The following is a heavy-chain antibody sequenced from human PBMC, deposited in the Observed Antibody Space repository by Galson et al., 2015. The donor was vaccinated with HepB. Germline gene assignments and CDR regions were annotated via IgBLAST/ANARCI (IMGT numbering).Heavy chain of an antibody. V-gene: IGHV3-30*04. CDR2: ISYDGSNK. CDR3: ARDGGSLCGMHTFDY. D-gene: IGHD1-26*01. Sequence: SLRLSCAASGFTFSSYAMHWVRQAPGKGLEWVAVISYDGSNKYYADSVKGRFTISRDNSKNTLYLQMNSLRTEDTAVYYCARDGGSLCGMHTFDYWGQGTLVTVSS. CDR1: GFTFSSYA. J-gene: IGHJ4*02.